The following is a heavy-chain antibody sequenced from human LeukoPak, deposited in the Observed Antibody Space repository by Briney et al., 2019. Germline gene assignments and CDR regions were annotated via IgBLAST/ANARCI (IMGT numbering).Heavy chain of an antibody. J-gene: IGHJ4*02. CDR2: ISSSSSYI. V-gene: IGHV3-21*01. CDR1: GFTFSSYW. Sequence: PGGSLRLSCAASGFTFSSYWMNWVRQAPGKGLEWVSSISSSSSYIYYADSVKGRFTISRDNAKNSLYLQMNSLRAEDTAVYYCARNTNHDYVWGSYDPSGYWGQGTLVTVSS. D-gene: IGHD3-16*01. CDR3: ARNTNHDYVWGSYDPSGY.